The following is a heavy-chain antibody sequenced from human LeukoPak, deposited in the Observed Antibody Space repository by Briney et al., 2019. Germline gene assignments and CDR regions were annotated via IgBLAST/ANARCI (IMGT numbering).Heavy chain of an antibody. CDR2: ISWDGGST. CDR1: GFTFDDYA. J-gene: IGHJ6*03. D-gene: IGHD3-10*01. CDR3: AKDARGSGYYYYYMDV. Sequence: PGGSLRPSCAASGFTFDDYAMHWVRQAPGKGLEWVSLISWDGGSTYYADSVKGRFTISRDNSKNSLYLQMNSLRAEDTALYYCAKDARGSGYYYYYMDVWGKGTTVTVSS. V-gene: IGHV3-43D*03.